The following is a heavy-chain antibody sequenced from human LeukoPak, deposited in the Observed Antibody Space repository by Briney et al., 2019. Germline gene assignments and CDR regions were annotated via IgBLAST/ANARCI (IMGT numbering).Heavy chain of an antibody. CDR3: ARDRTLYYMDV. CDR1: GGSISSSSYY. J-gene: IGHJ6*03. D-gene: IGHD1-14*01. V-gene: IGHV4-61*02. CDR2: IYTSGST. Sequence: SETLSLTCTVSGGSISSSSYYWGWIRQPAGKGLEWIGRIYTSGSTNYNPSLKSRVTISVDTSKNQFSLKLSSVTAADTAVYYCARDRTLYYMDVWGKGTTVTVSS.